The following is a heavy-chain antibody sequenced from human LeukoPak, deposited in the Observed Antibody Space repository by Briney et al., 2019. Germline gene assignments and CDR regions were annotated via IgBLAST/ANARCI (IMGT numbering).Heavy chain of an antibody. CDR2: ITGSSNSI. CDR3: VREGSGSTHYMDV. J-gene: IGHJ6*03. CDR1: GFTFSKYN. V-gene: IGHV3-21*01. D-gene: IGHD3-10*01. Sequence: GGSLRLSCAASGFTFSKYNMNWVRQAPGKGLEWVSSITGSSNSIDFADSVKGRFAISRDNAKNSLFLQMDSLRVEDTAVYYCVREGSGSTHYMDVWGKGTTVTVSS.